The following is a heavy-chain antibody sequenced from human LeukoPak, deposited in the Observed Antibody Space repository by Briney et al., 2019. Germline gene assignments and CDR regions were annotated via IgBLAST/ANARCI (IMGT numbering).Heavy chain of an antibody. CDR1: GGSISNENW. V-gene: IGHV4-4*02. J-gene: IGHJ6*02. CDR3: AGSPIGYGMDV. CDR2: IYHSGST. Sequence: PSETLSLTCAVSGGSISNENWWGWVRQPPGKGLEWIGEIYHSGSTNYIPSLKSRVTISVDKSKNQFSLKLTSVTAADTAVYYCAGSPIGYGMDVWGQGTTVTVSS.